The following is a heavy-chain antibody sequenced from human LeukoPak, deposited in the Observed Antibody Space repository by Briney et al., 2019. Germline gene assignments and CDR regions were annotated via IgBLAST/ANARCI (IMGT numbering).Heavy chain of an antibody. D-gene: IGHD5-18*01. J-gene: IGHJ6*02. CDR2: ISGSGGST. V-gene: IGHV3-23*01. Sequence: GGSLSLSCAASGFTFSSYAMSWVRQAPGKGLEWVSAISGSGGSTYYADSVKGRFTISRDNSKNTLYLQMNSLRAEDTAVYYCAKDSDTSYYYGMDVWGQGTTVTVSS. CDR3: AKDSDTSYYYGMDV. CDR1: GFTFSSYA.